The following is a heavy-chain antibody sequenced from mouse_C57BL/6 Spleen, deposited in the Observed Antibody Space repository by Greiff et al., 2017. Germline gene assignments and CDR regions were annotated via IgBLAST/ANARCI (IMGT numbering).Heavy chain of an antibody. CDR3: VRHHYDDYFDY. CDR2: IRSKSNNYAT. Sequence: DVKLVESGGGLVQPKGSLKLSCAASGFSFNTYAMNWVRQAPGKGLEWVARIRSKSNNYATYYADSVKDRFTISRDDSESMLYLQMNNLKTEDTAMYYCVRHHYDDYFDYWGQGTTLTVSS. CDR1: GFSFNTYA. V-gene: IGHV10-1*01. D-gene: IGHD2-3*01. J-gene: IGHJ2*01.